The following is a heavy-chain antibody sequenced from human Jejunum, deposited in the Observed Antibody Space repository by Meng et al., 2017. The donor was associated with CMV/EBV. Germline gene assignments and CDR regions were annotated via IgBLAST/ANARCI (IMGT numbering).Heavy chain of an antibody. D-gene: IGHD2-2*02. J-gene: IGHJ5*02. CDR3: AKGADSSWYTGES. V-gene: IGHV3-66*01. CDR1: GFTVSSGY. CDR2: TFRSGTT. Sequence: VQLGESGGGLVKPGGSLRLSCAASGFTVSSGYMTWVRQAPEKGLEWLSITFRSGTTYFADSVKGRFSISRDNSKNTLYLQMNSLRVEDTAVYYCAKGADSSWYTGESWGQGTLVTVSS.